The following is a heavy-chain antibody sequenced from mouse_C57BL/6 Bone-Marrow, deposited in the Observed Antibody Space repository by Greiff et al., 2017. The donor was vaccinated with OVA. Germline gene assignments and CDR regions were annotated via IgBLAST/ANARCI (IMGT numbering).Heavy chain of an antibody. CDR1: GYTFTDYY. D-gene: IGHD1-1*01. CDR2: INPYNGGT. Sequence: VQLQQSGPVLVKPGASVKMSCKASGYTFTDYYMNWVKQSHGKSLEWIGVINPYNGGTSYNQKFKGKATLTADKSSSTAYMELNSLTSEDSAVYDCARRVARDYWGQGTTLTVSS. V-gene: IGHV1-19*01. J-gene: IGHJ2*01. CDR3: ARRVARDY.